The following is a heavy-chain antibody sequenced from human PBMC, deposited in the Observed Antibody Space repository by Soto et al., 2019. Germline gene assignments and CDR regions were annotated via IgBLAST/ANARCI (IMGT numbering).Heavy chain of an antibody. V-gene: IGHV1-3*01. D-gene: IGHD3-22*01. J-gene: IGHJ4*02. CDR1: GYTFTSYA. CDR2: INAGNGNT. Sequence: ASVKVSCKASGYTFTSYAMHWVRQAPGQRLEWMGWINAGNGNTKYSQKFQGRVTITRDTSASTAYMELSSLRSEDTAVYYCARGASYYYDSSGYSHLDYWGQGTLVTVSS. CDR3: ARGASYYYDSSGYSHLDY.